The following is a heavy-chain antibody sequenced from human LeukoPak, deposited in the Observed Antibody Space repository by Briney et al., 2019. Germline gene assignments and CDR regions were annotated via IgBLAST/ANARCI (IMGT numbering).Heavy chain of an antibody. CDR2: IHYSGST. CDR3: ARTRNTVIVI. CDR1: GGSISSGSDS. D-gene: IGHD5-18*01. V-gene: IGHV4-30-2*03. J-gene: IGHJ4*02. Sequence: SETLSLTCAVSGGSISSGSDSWSWIRQPPGRGLEFIGYIHYSGSTYYNPSLKSRVTISVDTSKNQFSLNLSSVTAADTAVYYCARTRNTVIVIWAQGTLVTVSS.